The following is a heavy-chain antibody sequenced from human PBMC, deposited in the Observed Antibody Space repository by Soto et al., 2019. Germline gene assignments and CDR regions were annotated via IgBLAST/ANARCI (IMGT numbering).Heavy chain of an antibody. V-gene: IGHV3-33*03. Sequence: QVQLVESGGGVVQPGRSLRLSCAASGFRFTTYGLHWVRQAPGKGLEWVAVIWYDGSKQYYADSVKGRFTISRANSTNILHLEMNSVRVEATAVYYFVTVHCGGDCYSAPYFDYWGQGTLVTVSS. CDR2: IWYDGSKQ. J-gene: IGHJ4*02. D-gene: IGHD2-21*02. CDR1: GFRFTTYG. CDR3: VTVHCGGDCYSAPYFDY.